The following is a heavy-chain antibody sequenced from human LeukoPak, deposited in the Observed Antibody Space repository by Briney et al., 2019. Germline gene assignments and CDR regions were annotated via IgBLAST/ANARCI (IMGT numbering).Heavy chain of an antibody. D-gene: IGHD4-11*01. CDR1: GFTVSSNY. CDR3: ARDRAATVMAFDI. CDR2: IYSGGST. V-gene: IGHV3-53*01. Sequence: PGGSLRLSCAASGFTVSSNYMSWVRQAPGKGLEWVSVIYSGGSTYYADSVKGRFTISRDNSKNTLYLQMNSLRAEDTAVYYCARDRAATVMAFDIWGQGTMVTVSS. J-gene: IGHJ3*02.